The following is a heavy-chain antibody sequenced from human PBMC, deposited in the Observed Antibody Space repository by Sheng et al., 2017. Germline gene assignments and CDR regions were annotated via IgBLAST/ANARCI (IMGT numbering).Heavy chain of an antibody. CDR3: ARKTGNWDYFDY. CDR2: IRYDGNNK. CDR1: GFAFSTYG. D-gene: IGHD7-27*01. Sequence: QVQLVESGGGVVQPGGSLRLSCAASGFAFSTYGMHWVRQAPGRGLEWVAFIRYDGNNKYYADSVKGRFTISRDNSKNTLYLQMNSLRAEDTAVFYCARKTGNWDYFDYWGQGTLVHRL. J-gene: IGHJ4*02. V-gene: IGHV3-30*02.